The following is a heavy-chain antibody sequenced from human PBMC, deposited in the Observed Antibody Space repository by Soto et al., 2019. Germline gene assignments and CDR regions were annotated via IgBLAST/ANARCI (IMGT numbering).Heavy chain of an antibody. D-gene: IGHD2-2*01. CDR1: GFTFSSYG. Sequence: PGGSLRLSCAASGFTFSSYGMHWVRQAPGKGLEWVAVISYDGSNKYYADSVKGRFTISRDNSKNTLYLQMNSLRAEDTAVYYCAKDQVVPAEGVFDYWGQGTLVTVSS. CDR2: ISYDGSNK. J-gene: IGHJ4*02. V-gene: IGHV3-30*18. CDR3: AKDQVVPAEGVFDY.